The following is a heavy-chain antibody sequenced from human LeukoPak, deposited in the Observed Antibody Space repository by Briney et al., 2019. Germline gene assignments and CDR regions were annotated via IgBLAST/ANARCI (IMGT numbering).Heavy chain of an antibody. CDR3: ARGGGTGDY. D-gene: IGHD1-14*01. CDR1: GFTFSSYE. V-gene: IGHV3-48*03. J-gene: IGHJ4*02. CDR2: IGSSGITI. Sequence: GGSLRLSCAASGFTFSSYEMNWVRQAPGRGLEWLSYIGSSGITIYYADSVKGRFTISRDNAKNTLYLQMNSLRAEDTAVYYCARGGGTGDYWGQGTLVTVSS.